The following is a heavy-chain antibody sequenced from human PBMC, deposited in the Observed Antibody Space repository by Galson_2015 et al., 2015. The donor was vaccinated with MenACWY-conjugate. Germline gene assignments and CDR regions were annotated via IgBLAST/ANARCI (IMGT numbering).Heavy chain of an antibody. CDR3: GRDEDYRYRPFEY. CDR1: GCTFGGNG. V-gene: IGHV1-18*01. D-gene: IGHD3-16*02. CDR2: AAASNGKT. J-gene: IGHJ4*01. Sequence: SVKVSCKASGCTFGGNGLSGGHQAPGQGLEGMGWAAASNGKTKNAETVQGRVTMTTDTSTSKAYMELRGRRSDDTPVFYCGRDEDYRYRPFEYWGHGTLVTVSS.